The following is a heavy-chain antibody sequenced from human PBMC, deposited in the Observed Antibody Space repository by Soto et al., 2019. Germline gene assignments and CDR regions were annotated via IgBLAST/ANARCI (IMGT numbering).Heavy chain of an antibody. CDR3: AKSTGDSLTTSHFDP. J-gene: IGHJ5*02. CDR1: GFIFSSKS. CDR2: ISGTGGST. D-gene: IGHD4-17*01. V-gene: IGHV3-23*01. Sequence: EVQLLESGGGLVQPGGSLKMSCAASGFIFSSKSMSWVHQAPGKGLEWVSGISGTGGSTHYANSVKGRFTNSRDNSRHTLNLQMTSVTAEDTVVYYCAKSTGDSLTTSHFDPRGQGTLLSVSS.